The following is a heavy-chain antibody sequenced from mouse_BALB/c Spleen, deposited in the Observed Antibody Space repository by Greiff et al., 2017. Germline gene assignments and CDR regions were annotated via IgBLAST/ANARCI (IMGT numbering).Heavy chain of an antibody. CDR3: ASRDGDYPYWYFDV. V-gene: IGHV1-69*02. D-gene: IGHD2-13*01. J-gene: IGHJ1*01. Sequence: QVQLQQPGAELVKPGASVKLSCKASGYTFTSYWMHWVKQRPGQGLEWIGEIDPSDSYTNYNQKFKGRATLTVDKSSSTAYMQLSSMTSEDSAVYYCASRDGDYPYWYFDVWGAGTTVTVSA. CDR1: GYTFTSYW. CDR2: IDPSDSYT.